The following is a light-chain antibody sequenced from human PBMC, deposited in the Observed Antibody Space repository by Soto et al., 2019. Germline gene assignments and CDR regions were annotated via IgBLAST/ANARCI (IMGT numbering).Light chain of an antibody. CDR2: GAS. V-gene: IGKV3-20*01. CDR3: QQYGNSPFT. J-gene: IGKJ5*01. CDR1: QSISSTS. Sequence: EIVLTQSPGPLSLSLGERATLSCRASQSISSTSLAWYQQKPGQAPRLLIYGASTRATGIPDRFSGSESGTDFTLTISRLEPEDFVVYYCQQYGNSPFTFGQGTRLEIK.